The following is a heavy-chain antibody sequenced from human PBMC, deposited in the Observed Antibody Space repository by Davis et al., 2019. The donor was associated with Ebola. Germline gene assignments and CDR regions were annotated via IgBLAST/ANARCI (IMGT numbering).Heavy chain of an antibody. J-gene: IGHJ5*02. CDR1: GFTFSSYS. D-gene: IGHD3-3*01. Sequence: GGSLRLSCAASGFTFSSYSMNWVRQAPGKGLEWVSYISSSSSTIYYADSVKGRFTISRDNAKNSLYLQMNSLRDEDTAVYYCARAPPQTFYDFWSGFPVGWFDPWGQGTLVTVSS. CDR2: ISSSSSTI. CDR3: ARAPPQTFYDFWSGFPVGWFDP. V-gene: IGHV3-48*02.